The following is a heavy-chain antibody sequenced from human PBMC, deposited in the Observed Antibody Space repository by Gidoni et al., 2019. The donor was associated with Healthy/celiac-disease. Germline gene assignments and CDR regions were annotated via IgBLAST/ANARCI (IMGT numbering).Heavy chain of an antibody. V-gene: IGHV3-9*01. Sequence: EVQLVESGGGLVQPGRSLRLSCAAPGFTFDDYAMHWVRQAPGKGLEWVSGISWNSGSIGYADSVKGRFTISRDNTKNSLYLQMNSLRAEDTALYYCAKDMSGSYYDRYYFDYWGQGTLVTVSS. D-gene: IGHD1-26*01. CDR3: AKDMSGSYYDRYYFDY. J-gene: IGHJ4*02. CDR1: GFTFDDYA. CDR2: ISWNSGSI.